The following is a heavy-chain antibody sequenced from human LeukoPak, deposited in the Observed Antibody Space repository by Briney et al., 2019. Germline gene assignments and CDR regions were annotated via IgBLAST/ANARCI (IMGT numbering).Heavy chain of an antibody. D-gene: IGHD3-16*02. V-gene: IGHV1-2*06. CDR2: INPNSGGT. CDR3: ARGRTFGGVIVYFDY. Sequence: ASVKVSCKASGYTFTGYYMHWVRQAPGQGLEWMGRINPNSGGTNYAQKFQGRVTMTRDTSISTAYMELSRLRSDDTAVYYCARGRTFGGVIVYFDYWGQGTLVTASS. J-gene: IGHJ4*02. CDR1: GYTFTGYY.